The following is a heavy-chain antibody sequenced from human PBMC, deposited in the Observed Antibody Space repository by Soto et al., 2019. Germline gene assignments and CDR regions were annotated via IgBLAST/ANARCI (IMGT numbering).Heavy chain of an antibody. J-gene: IGHJ4*02. D-gene: IGHD5-18*01. V-gene: IGHV4-30-4*01. Sequence: SETLSLTCTVSGGPISSGDHFWSWIRQPPGKGLESIVYISYGGTTYYNPSLQSRITISVDTSKNQFSLKLSSVTAADTAIYYCARGLGYGYGIDYWGQGTLVT. CDR3: ARGLGYGYGIDY. CDR2: ISYGGTT. CDR1: GGPISSGDHF.